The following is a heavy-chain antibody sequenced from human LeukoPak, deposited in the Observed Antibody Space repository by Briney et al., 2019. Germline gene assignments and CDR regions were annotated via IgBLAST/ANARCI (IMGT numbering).Heavy chain of an antibody. J-gene: IGHJ6*03. CDR2: IIPIFGTA. Sequence: ASVKVSCNASGGTFSSYAISWVRQAPGQGLEWMGGIIPIFGTANYAQKFQGRVTITTDESTSTAYMELSSLRSEDTAVYYCARERYCSGGSCYRGYYYYYMDVWGKGTTVTVSS. V-gene: IGHV1-69*05. CDR3: ARERYCSGGSCYRGYYYYYMDV. CDR1: GGTFSSYA. D-gene: IGHD2-15*01.